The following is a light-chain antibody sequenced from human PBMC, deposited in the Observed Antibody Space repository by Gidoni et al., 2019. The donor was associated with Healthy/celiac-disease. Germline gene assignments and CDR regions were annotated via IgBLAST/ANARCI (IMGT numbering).Light chain of an antibody. V-gene: IGKV1-5*03. J-gene: IGKJ3*01. Sequence: DIQMTQSPSTLSASVGDRVNITCRASQSISSWLAWYQQKPGKAPKLLIYKASSLESGVPSRFSGSGSGTEFTLTISSLQPDDFATYYCQQYNSSFTFGPGTKVGIK. CDR3: QQYNSSFT. CDR2: KAS. CDR1: QSISSW.